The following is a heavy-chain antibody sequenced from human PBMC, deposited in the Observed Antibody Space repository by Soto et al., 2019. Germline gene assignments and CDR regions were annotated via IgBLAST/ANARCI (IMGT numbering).Heavy chain of an antibody. CDR3: AREGRYYDSSGYWPVSVPDY. J-gene: IGHJ4*02. CDR1: GFTFSSYG. Sequence: QVQLVESGGGVVQPGRSLRLSCAASGFTFSSYGMHWVRQAPGKGLEWVAVIWYDGSNKYYADSVKGRFTISRDNSKNTLYLQMNSLRAEDTAVYYCAREGRYYDSSGYWPVSVPDYWGQGTLVTVSS. D-gene: IGHD3-22*01. V-gene: IGHV3-33*01. CDR2: IWYDGSNK.